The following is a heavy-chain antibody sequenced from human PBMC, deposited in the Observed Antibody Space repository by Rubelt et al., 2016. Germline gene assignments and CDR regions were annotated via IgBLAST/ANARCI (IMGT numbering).Heavy chain of an antibody. D-gene: IGHD4-17*01. CDR1: GSFSGYY. Sequence: GSFSGYYLSWIRQPPGKGLEWIGEINHSGSTNYNPSLKSRVTISVDTSKNQFSLKLSSVTAADTAVYYCARYGDYAWGMDVWGQGTTVTVSS. CDR3: ARYGDYAWGMDV. J-gene: IGHJ6*02. CDR2: INHSGST. V-gene: IGHV4-34*01.